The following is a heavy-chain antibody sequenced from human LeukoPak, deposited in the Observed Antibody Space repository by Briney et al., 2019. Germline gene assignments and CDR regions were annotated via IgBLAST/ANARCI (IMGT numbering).Heavy chain of an antibody. Sequence: GGSLRLSCAASGFTFSSYSMNWVRQAPGKGLEWVSYISSSSSTIYYADSVKGRFTISRDNARNSLYLQMNSLRAEDTAVYYCARDRSSYDYVWGSYRYGGVWYFDYWGQGTLVTVSS. CDR1: GFTFSSYS. CDR3: ARDRSSYDYVWGSYRYGGVWYFDY. CDR2: ISSSSSTI. J-gene: IGHJ4*02. D-gene: IGHD3-16*02. V-gene: IGHV3-48*04.